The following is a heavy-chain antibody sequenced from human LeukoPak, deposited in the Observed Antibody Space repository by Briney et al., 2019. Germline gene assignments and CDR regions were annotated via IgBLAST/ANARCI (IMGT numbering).Heavy chain of an antibody. J-gene: IGHJ4*02. CDR3: ARVFWSGYSIFDY. CDR1: GGSISSSSYY. Sequence: SETLSLTCTVSGGSISSSSYYWGWIRQPPGKGLEWIGSIYYSGSTYYNPSLKSRVTISVDTSKNQFSLKLSSVTAADTAVYYCARVFWSGYSIFDYWGQGTLVTVSS. CDR2: IYYSGST. D-gene: IGHD3-3*01. V-gene: IGHV4-39*01.